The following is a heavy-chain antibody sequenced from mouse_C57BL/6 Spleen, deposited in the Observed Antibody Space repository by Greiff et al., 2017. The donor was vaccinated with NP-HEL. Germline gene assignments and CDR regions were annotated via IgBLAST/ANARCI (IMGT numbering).Heavy chain of an antibody. CDR2: IWSDGST. CDR1: GFSLTSYG. J-gene: IGHJ4*01. D-gene: IGHD1-1*01. V-gene: IGHV2-6*03. CDR3: ASYGSSSYAMDY. Sequence: VKLQQSGPGLVAPSQSLSITCTVSGFSLTSYGVHWVRQPPGKGLEWLVVIWSDGSTTYNSALKSRLSISKDNSKSQVFLKMNSLQTDDTAMYYCASYGSSSYAMDYWGQGTSVTVSS.